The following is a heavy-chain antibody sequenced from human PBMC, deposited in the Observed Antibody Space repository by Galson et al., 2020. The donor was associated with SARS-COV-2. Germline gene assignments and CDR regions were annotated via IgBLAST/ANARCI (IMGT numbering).Heavy chain of an antibody. CDR1: GNTFTGYY. J-gene: IGHJ6*03. CDR3: AERVTYSGDYYMDV. CDR2: INPNSGGT. V-gene: IGHV1-2*02. Sequence: ASVKVSCKVSGNTFTGYYLHWVRQAPGQGLEWMGWINPNSGGTNCAQKFQGRVTMTRDTSISTAYMELSRLKSDDTAVYYCAERVTYSGDYYMDVWGKGTTVTVSS. D-gene: IGHD2-15*01.